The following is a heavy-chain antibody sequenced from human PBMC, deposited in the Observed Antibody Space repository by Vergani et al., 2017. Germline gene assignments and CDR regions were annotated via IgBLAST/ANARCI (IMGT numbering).Heavy chain of an antibody. CDR1: GGTFSSYT. J-gene: IGHJ6*02. D-gene: IGHD3-22*01. CDR3: ARSKYYYDSSGYYYYYYGMDV. Sequence: QVQLVQSGAEVKKPGSSVKVSCKASGGTFSSYTISWVRQAPGQGLEWMGRIIPILGIANYAQKFQGRVTITADKSTSTAYMELSSLRSEDTAVYYCARSKYYYDSSGYYYYYYGMDVWGQGTTVTVSS. CDR2: IIPILGIA. V-gene: IGHV1-69*02.